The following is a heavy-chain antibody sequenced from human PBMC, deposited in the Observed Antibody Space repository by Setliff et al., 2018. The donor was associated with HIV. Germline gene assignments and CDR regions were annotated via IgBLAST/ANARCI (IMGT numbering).Heavy chain of an antibody. Sequence: ASVKVSCKVSGYTLIELSMHWVRQAPGKGLEWMGGFDPEDGETIYAQKFQGRVTMTEDTSTDTAYMELSSLRAEDTAVYYCATMGSGGFGYFFDYWGQGTLVT. D-gene: IGHD6-19*01. CDR1: GYTLIELS. CDR3: ATMGSGGFGYFFDY. V-gene: IGHV1-24*01. CDR2: FDPEDGET. J-gene: IGHJ4*02.